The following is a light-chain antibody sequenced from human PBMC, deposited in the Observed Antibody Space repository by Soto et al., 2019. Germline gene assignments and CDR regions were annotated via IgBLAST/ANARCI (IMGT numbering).Light chain of an antibody. CDR1: QSLTSKY. CDR3: QQYGDSVFT. V-gene: IGKV3-20*01. J-gene: IGKJ3*01. CDR2: GTS. Sequence: EIVLTQSPGTLSLSPGERATLSCRASQSLTSKYLAWYQQKPGQAPRLLISGTSNRATGIPDRFSGSGSGTDFTLTINRLEPDDFAVYYCQQYGDSVFTFGPGTKVDIK.